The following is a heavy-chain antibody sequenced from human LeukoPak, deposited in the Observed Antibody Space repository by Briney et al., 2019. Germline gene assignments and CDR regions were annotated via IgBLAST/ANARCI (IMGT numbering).Heavy chain of an antibody. CDR3: ARGRGFYGSGSAPLFDY. CDR1: DYSISSSNW. V-gene: IGHV4-28*01. J-gene: IGHJ4*02. D-gene: IGHD3-10*01. CDR2: IYYSGST. Sequence: SETLSLTCAVSDYSISSSNWWGWIRQPPGKGLEWIGYIYYSGSTNYNPSLKSRVTLSVDTSKNQFSLKLNSVTAADTAVHYCARGRGFYGSGSAPLFDYWGQGTLVIVSS.